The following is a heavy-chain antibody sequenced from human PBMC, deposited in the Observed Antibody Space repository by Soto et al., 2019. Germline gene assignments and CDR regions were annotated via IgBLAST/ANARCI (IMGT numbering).Heavy chain of an antibody. V-gene: IGHV3-48*02. D-gene: IGHD3-22*01. CDR1: GFTFSSYS. J-gene: IGHJ4*02. CDR2: ISSSSSTI. CDR3: ARSYRLSSGYYPGRFDY. Sequence: GGSLTLSCAASGFTFSSYSMNWVRQAPGKGLEWVSYISSSSSTIYYADSVKGRFTISRDNAKNSLYLQMNSLRDEDTAVYYCARSYRLSSGYYPGRFDYWGQGTLVTVSS.